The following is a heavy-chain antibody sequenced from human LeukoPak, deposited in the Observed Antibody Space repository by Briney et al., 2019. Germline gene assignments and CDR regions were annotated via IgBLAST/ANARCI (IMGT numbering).Heavy chain of an antibody. CDR3: ARANRDYGGNPAWVDY. J-gene: IGHJ4*02. D-gene: IGHD4-23*01. CDR1: GFTFSSYW. Sequence: GGSLRLSCAASGFTFSSYWMRWVRQAAGKWLVWVSRINRDGSSTSYADSVKGRFTISRDNAKNTLYLQMNSLRAEDTAVYYCARANRDYGGNPAWVDYWGQGTLVTVSS. CDR2: INRDGSST. V-gene: IGHV3-74*01.